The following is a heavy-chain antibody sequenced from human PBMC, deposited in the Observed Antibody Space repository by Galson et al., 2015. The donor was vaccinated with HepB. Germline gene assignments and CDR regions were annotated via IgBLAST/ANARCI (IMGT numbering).Heavy chain of an antibody. D-gene: IGHD3-22*01. J-gene: IGHJ4*02. Sequence: SVKVSCKASGYTFTRYGISWVRQAPGQGLEWMGWISAYNGDTNYAQKFQGRVTMTTDTSTTTAYMELRSLRSDDTAVYYCARGSHTVVAAPDFDYWGQGTLVTVSS. CDR1: GYTFTRYG. CDR2: ISAYNGDT. V-gene: IGHV1-18*01. CDR3: ARGSHTVVAAPDFDY.